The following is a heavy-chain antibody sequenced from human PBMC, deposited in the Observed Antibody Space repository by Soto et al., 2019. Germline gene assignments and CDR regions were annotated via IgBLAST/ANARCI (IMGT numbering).Heavy chain of an antibody. Sequence: GESLRLSCAASGFSFNDYAMTWVRQAPGKGLEWVSAINDDGDSTYYADSVKGRFTISRDNSKNTVFLEMNSLRAEDTAAYHCAKVVVMRAVNDALDIWGQGTMVTVSS. CDR1: GFSFNDYA. CDR3: AKVVVMRAVNDALDI. J-gene: IGHJ3*02. D-gene: IGHD3-22*01. CDR2: INDDGDST. V-gene: IGHV3-23*01.